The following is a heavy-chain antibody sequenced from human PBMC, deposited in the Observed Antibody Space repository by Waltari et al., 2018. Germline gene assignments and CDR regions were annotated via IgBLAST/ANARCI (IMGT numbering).Heavy chain of an antibody. V-gene: IGHV4-4*01. CDR1: GGSISSNTW. CDR3: AREKVGYCSSTSCYHDAFDI. J-gene: IGHJ3*02. Sequence: QVQLQESGPGLVKPSGTLSLTCAVSGGSISSNTWCSWVSQPPGKGQEWIGEIYHSGNTNYSPSLNSRVTVLVDKSKNQFSLKLSSVTAADTAVYWCAREKVGYCSSTSCYHDAFDIWGQGTMVTVSS. D-gene: IGHD2-2*01. CDR2: IYHSGNT.